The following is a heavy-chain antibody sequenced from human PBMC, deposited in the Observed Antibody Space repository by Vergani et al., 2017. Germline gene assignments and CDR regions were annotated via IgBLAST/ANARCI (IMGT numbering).Heavy chain of an antibody. V-gene: IGHV1-8*01. D-gene: IGHD6-13*01. Sequence: QVQLVQSGAEVKKPGASVKVSCKASGYTFTSYDINWVRQATGQGLEWMGWMNPNSGNTGYAQKFQGRVTMTRNTSISTAYMELSSLRSEDTAVYYCARVRAARPRVGYNWFDPWGQGTLVTVSS. J-gene: IGHJ5*02. CDR3: ARVRAARPRVGYNWFDP. CDR1: GYTFTSYD. CDR2: MNPNSGNT.